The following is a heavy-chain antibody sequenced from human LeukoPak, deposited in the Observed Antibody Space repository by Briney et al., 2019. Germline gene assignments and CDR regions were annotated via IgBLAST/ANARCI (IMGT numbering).Heavy chain of an antibody. D-gene: IGHD6-19*01. CDR3: ARGGSLGS. J-gene: IGHJ5*01. V-gene: IGHV3-48*03. CDR1: GFTFSSYE. CDR2: ISSSGSAI. Sequence: GGSLSLSCAASGFTFSSYEVNWVRQAPGKGRGGVSKISSSGSAIYYADSGKGRFTISNDKAKRTMYLQMNCLRFEDTAGQYFARGGSLGSWGQGTLVTVSS.